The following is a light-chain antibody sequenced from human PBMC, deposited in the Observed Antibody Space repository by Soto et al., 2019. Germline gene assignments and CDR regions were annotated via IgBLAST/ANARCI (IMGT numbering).Light chain of an antibody. J-gene: IGKJ5*01. V-gene: IGKV3-20*01. Sequence: EIVLTQSPGTRSLSPGERANLSCRASQSVSSSYLAWYQQKPGQAPRLLIYGASSRATGIPDRFSGRGSGTDVTLTISRLEPADFAVYYCQQYGSSLFTFGQGTRLEIK. CDR1: QSVSSSY. CDR2: GAS. CDR3: QQYGSSLFT.